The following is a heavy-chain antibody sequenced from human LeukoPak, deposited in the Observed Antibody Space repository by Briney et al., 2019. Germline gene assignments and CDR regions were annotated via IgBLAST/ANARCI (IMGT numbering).Heavy chain of an antibody. CDR2: IKSDGSNT. D-gene: IGHD4-17*01. CDR1: GFTFNNYY. CDR3: ARGGDYPFDY. Sequence: GGSLRLSCAASGFTFNNYYMHWVRQAPGRGLVWVSRIKSDGSNTNYADSVKGRFTISRDNAKNTLYLQMNSLRAEDTALYYCARGGDYPFDYWGQGTLVTVSS. V-gene: IGHV3-74*01. J-gene: IGHJ4*02.